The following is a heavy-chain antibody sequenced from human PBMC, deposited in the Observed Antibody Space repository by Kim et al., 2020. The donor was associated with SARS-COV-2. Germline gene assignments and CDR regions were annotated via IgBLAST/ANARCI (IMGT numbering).Heavy chain of an antibody. D-gene: IGHD6-13*01. CDR2: ISGGSTTI. J-gene: IGHJ4*02. V-gene: IGHV3-48*02. Sequence: GGSLRLSCAASGFSFSIYPMTWVRQAPGKGLDWVSYISGGSTTIYYAESVKGRFTISRDNAKNSLFLQMNSLREEDTAVYYCARDMGITGADDSLGQGTL. CDR3: ARDMGITGADDS. CDR1: GFSFSIYP.